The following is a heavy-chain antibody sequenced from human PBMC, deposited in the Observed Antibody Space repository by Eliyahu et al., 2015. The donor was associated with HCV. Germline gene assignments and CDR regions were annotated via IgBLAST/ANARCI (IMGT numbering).Heavy chain of an antibody. CDR2: INHSGST. D-gene: IGHD3-3*01. V-gene: IGHV4-34*01. CDR1: GGSFSGYY. Sequence: QVQLQQWGAGLLKPSETLSLTCAVYGGSFSGYYWSWIRQPPGKGLEWIGEINHSGSTNYNPSLKSRVTISVDTSKNQFSLKLSSVTAADTAVYYCARGDYDFWSGYYIGNYGMDVWGQGTTVTVSS. CDR3: ARGDYDFWSGYYIGNYGMDV. J-gene: IGHJ6*02.